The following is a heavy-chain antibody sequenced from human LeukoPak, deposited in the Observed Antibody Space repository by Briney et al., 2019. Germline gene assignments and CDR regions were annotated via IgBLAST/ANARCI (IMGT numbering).Heavy chain of an antibody. V-gene: IGHV3-7*03. CDR1: GFTFSNYA. J-gene: IGHJ6*03. CDR3: AKTLASYSSSWYYYYYYYMDV. CDR2: IKLDGSEK. D-gene: IGHD6-13*01. Sequence: PGGSLRLSCAASGFTFSNYAMSWVRQAPGKGLEWVANIKLDGSEKYYVDSVKGRFTISRDNSKNTLYLQMNSLRAEDTAVYYCAKTLASYSSSWYYYYYYYMDVWGKGTTVTVSS.